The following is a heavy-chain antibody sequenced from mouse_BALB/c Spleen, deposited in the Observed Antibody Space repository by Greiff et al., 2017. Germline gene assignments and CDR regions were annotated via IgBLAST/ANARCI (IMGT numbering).Heavy chain of an antibody. Sequence: QVQLQQSGPGLVAPSQSLSITCTVSGFSLTSYDISWIRQPPGKGLEWLGVIWTGGGTNYNSAFMSRLSISKDNSKSQVFLKMNSLQTDDTAIYYCVRDGLSPFDYWGQGTTLTVSS. CDR1: GFSLTSYD. D-gene: IGHD6-5*01. CDR2: IWTGGGT. V-gene: IGHV2-9-2*01. CDR3: VRDGLSPFDY. J-gene: IGHJ2*01.